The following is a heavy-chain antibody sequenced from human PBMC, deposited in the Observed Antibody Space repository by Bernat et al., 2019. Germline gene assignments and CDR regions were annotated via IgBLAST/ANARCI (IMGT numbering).Heavy chain of an antibody. D-gene: IGHD3-10*01. V-gene: IGHV3-9*01. CDR2: ISWNSGSI. Sequence: EVQLVESGGGLVQPGRSLRLSCAASGFTFDDYAMHWVRQAPGKGLEWVSGISWNSGSIGYADSVKGRFTISRDNAKNSLYLQMNSLRAEDTALYYCAKGWLGESRLDAFDIWGQGTMVTVSS. CDR1: GFTFDDYA. CDR3: AKGWLGESRLDAFDI. J-gene: IGHJ3*02.